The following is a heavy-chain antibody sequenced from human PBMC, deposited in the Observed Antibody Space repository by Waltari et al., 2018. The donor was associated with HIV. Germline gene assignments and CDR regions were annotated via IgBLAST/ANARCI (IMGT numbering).Heavy chain of an antibody. D-gene: IGHD2-8*01. CDR3: ARDGAPPNY. CDR1: GFTFSSYA. V-gene: IGHV3-30-3*01. Sequence: QVQLVESGGGVVQPGRSLRLSCAASGFTFSSYAMHWVRQAPGKGLEWVAVISYDGSNKYYADSVKGRFTISRDNSKNTLYVEMSSLSPEDTAVYFCARDGAPPNYWGQGTLVTVSS. J-gene: IGHJ4*02. CDR2: ISYDGSNK.